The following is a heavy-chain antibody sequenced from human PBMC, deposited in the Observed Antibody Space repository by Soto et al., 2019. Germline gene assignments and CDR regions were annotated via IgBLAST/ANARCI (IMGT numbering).Heavy chain of an antibody. J-gene: IGHJ5*02. CDR1: GFTFSSYG. CDR3: ARGNYYYASSGYYNIFGYNLLDP. D-gene: IGHD3-22*01. CDR2: IWYDGSNK. Sequence: GGSLRLSCAASGFTFSSYGMHWVRQAPGKGLEWVAVIWYDGSNKYYADSVKGRFTISRDNSKNTLYLQMNSLRAEDTALYYCARGNYYYASSGYYNIFGYNLLDPWGQGTL. V-gene: IGHV3-33*01.